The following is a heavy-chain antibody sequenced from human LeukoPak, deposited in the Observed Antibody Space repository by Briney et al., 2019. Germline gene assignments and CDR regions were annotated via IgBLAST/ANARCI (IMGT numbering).Heavy chain of an antibody. CDR2: IYYSGST. Sequence: PSETLSLTCTVSGGSISSSSYYWGWIRQPPGKGLEWIGSIYYSGSTYYNPSLKSRVTISVDASKNQFSLELSSVTAADTAVYYCARTFYDFWSGYLNWFDPWGQGTLVTVSS. CDR3: ARTFYDFWSGYLNWFDP. CDR1: GGSISSSSYY. D-gene: IGHD3-3*01. J-gene: IGHJ5*02. V-gene: IGHV4-39*01.